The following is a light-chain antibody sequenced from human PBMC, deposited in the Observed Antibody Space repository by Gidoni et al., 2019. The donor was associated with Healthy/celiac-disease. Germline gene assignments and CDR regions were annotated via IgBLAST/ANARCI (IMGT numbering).Light chain of an antibody. CDR1: QSNSSY. CDR3: QQSYSTPPWT. CDR2: SAS. J-gene: IGKJ1*01. V-gene: IGKV1-39*01. Sequence: DIQLIQPPSSLSASVGDRVTITCRGSQSNSSYLNWYQQKPGKAAKLLIYSASSLQSGVPSRFSGSGSGTDFTLTISSLQPEDVATYYCQQSYSTPPWTFXQXTKVEIK.